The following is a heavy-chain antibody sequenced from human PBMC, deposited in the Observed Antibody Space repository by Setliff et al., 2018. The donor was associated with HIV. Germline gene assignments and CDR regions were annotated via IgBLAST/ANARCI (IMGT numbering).Heavy chain of an antibody. J-gene: IGHJ3*01. CDR3: ARVWRRDGNNRMAFDV. CDR2: ISYGSTYI. CDR1: GFTFSSYC. D-gene: IGHD1-1*01. Sequence: PGGSLRLSCVASGFTFSSYCMEWFRQAPGKGLEWVSSISYGSTYIYQSDSVRGRFTISRDDAKKSLYLQMSSLKVEDTAVYYCARVWRRDGNNRMAFDVWGQGTMVTVSS. V-gene: IGHV3-21*04.